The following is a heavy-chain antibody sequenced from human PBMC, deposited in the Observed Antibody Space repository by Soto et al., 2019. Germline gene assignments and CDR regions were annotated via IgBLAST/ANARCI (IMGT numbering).Heavy chain of an antibody. CDR2: INPAGTIT. CDR1: GFPFSHYW. V-gene: IGHV3-74*01. D-gene: IGHD6-19*01. CDR3: VRDGSSGWHFDS. Sequence: PGGSLRLSCAASGFPFSHYWMHWVRQTPGKGLVWVSRINPAGTITNYADSVEGRFTISRDNAKNSLHLQMNSLRAEDSAVYYCVRDGSSGWHFDSWGQGTLVTVSS. J-gene: IGHJ4*02.